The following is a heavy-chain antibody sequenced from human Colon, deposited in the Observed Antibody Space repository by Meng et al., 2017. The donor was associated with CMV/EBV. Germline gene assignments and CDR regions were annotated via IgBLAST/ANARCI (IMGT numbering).Heavy chain of an antibody. D-gene: IGHD3-10*01. CDR1: GDTIKNYY. V-gene: IGHV4-4*07. CDR3: ARAGARGVPVDL. J-gene: IGHJ4*02. Sequence: QVQPQDAGPRLVKPSETLSPTCTVSGDTIKNYYWTWLRQPAGKGLVWLGRIHYSGGNDDNPSLKSRVPLSIATSKNQLSLKIYSVTAADTAVYYCARAGARGVPVDLWGQGTLVTVSS. CDR2: IHYSGGN.